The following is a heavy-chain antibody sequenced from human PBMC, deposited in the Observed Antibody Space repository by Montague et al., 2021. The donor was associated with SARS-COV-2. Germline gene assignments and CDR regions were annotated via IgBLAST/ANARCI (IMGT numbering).Heavy chain of an antibody. CDR1: GGSISGYY. J-gene: IGHJ6*02. V-gene: IGHV4-59*01. CDR2: IYYSGST. D-gene: IGHD2-8*01. CDR3: ARLLRSCTNGVCRTYYYYAMDV. Sequence: SETLSLTCTVSGGSISGYYWSWIRQPPGKGLEWIGYIYYSGSTKXSPFLESRVTVSVDRSKNQVSLKLSSVTAADTAVYYCARLLRSCTNGVCRTYYYYAMDVWGQGTTVTVSS.